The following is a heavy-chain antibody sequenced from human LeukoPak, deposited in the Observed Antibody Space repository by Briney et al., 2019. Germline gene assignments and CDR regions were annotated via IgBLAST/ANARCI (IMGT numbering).Heavy chain of an antibody. Sequence: PGRSLRLSCAASGFTFSSYGMHWVRQAPGKGLEWVAVIWYDGSNKYYADSVKGRFTISRDNSKNTLYLQMNSLRAEDTAVYYCAKDLGYGSGSYFLYYYGMDVWGQGTTVTVSS. V-gene: IGHV3-33*06. D-gene: IGHD3-10*01. J-gene: IGHJ6*02. CDR3: AKDLGYGSGSYFLYYYGMDV. CDR1: GFTFSSYG. CDR2: IWYDGSNK.